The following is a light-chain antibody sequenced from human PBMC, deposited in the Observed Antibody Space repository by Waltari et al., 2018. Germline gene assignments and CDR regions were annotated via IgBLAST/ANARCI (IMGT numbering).Light chain of an antibody. CDR2: AGS. Sequence: IQLTKSPSSLSASVGDRVTITCRASQGISSYLAWYQQKPGKAPKLLIYAGSTLLNGIPSRFSGGGFGTDFTLTISSLQPEDFATYYCQQVNSYPFTFGPGTTVDIK. CDR3: QQVNSYPFT. CDR1: QGISSY. V-gene: IGKV1-9*01. J-gene: IGKJ3*01.